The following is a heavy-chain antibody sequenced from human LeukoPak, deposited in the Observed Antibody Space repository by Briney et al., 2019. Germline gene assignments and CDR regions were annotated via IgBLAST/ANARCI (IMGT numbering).Heavy chain of an antibody. CDR3: ARALPYLVVPAAPGGDMDV. D-gene: IGHD2-2*01. CDR2: INPSGGST. J-gene: IGHJ6*03. Sequence: ASVKVSCKASGYTFTSYYMHWVRQAPGQGLEWMGIINPSGGSTSYAQKFQGRVTMTRDMSTSTVYMELSSLRSEDTAVYYCARALPYLVVPAAPGGDMDVWGKGTTVTVSS. CDR1: GYTFTSYY. V-gene: IGHV1-46*01.